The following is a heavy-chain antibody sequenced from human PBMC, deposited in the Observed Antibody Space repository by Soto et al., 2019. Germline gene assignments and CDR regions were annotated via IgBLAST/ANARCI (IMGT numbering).Heavy chain of an antibody. D-gene: IGHD2-2*01. CDR1: GYTFTSND. V-gene: IGHV1-8*01. Sequence: QVQLVQSGAEVKKPGASVKVSCKASGYTFTSNDINWVRQAPGHGPEWMGWMNPDNGKTGFAQKFQGRITMTRNTSISTAYMELSMLRSDDTAVYFCARPLCSSTRCGPYFFDSWGQGSLVSVSS. J-gene: IGHJ4*02. CDR3: ARPLCSSTRCGPYFFDS. CDR2: MNPDNGKT.